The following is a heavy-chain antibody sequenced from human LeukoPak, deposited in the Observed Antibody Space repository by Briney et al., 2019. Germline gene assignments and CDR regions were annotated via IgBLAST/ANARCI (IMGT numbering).Heavy chain of an antibody. Sequence: GGSLRLSCAASGFTFSSYTMNWVGQAPGKGLEWVSAISSSSSYIYYADSVKGRFTISRDNAKNSLYLQMNSLRADDTAVYYCARDNPPGYYDSSGTYYFDYWGQGTLVTVSS. CDR2: ISSSSSYI. CDR3: ARDNPPGYYDSSGTYYFDY. V-gene: IGHV3-21*01. D-gene: IGHD3-22*01. CDR1: GFTFSSYT. J-gene: IGHJ4*02.